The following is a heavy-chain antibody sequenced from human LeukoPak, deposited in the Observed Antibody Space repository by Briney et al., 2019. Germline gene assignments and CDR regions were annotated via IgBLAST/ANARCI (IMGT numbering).Heavy chain of an antibody. J-gene: IGHJ4*02. D-gene: IGHD6-13*01. CDR3: ARISSSHRPNFDY. V-gene: IGHV4-39*07. CDR2: IYYSGST. Sequence: PSETLSLTCTVSGGSISNSTYYWGWIRQPPGKGLEWIGSIYYSGSTYYNPSLKSRVTISIDTSKNQFSLKLSSVTAADTAVYYCARISSSHRPNFDYWGQGTLVTVSS. CDR1: GGSISNSTYY.